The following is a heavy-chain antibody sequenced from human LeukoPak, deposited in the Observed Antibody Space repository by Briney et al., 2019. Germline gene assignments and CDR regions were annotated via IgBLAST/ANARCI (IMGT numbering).Heavy chain of an antibody. CDR3: ARDGGGGDYWSGYHDAFDI. CDR1: GFIFSNYW. D-gene: IGHD3-3*01. Sequence: TSGSLRLSVAASGFIFSNYWMTWVRQAPGRGLEWVANIKQDGSDKNYVDSVKGRFTISREDAKNSLYMQMTSMRAEDTAVYYCARDGGGGDYWSGYHDAFDIWGQGTMVTVYS. CDR2: IKQDGSDK. V-gene: IGHV3-7*01. J-gene: IGHJ3*02.